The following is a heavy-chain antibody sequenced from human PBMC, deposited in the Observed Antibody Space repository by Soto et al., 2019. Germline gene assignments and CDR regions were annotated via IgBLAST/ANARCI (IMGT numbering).Heavy chain of an antibody. J-gene: IGHJ4*02. Sequence: PSETLSLTCIVSGDSISTFYWSWIRQPPGKGLEWIGNVFDSGSTNYNPSLKSRVTISAETSKHHISLKLRSVTAADSAVYYCGSARSRWNTLEYWGQGTLVTVSS. CDR3: GSARSRWNTLEY. CDR2: VFDSGST. CDR1: GDSISTFY. V-gene: IGHV4-59*01. D-gene: IGHD1-1*01.